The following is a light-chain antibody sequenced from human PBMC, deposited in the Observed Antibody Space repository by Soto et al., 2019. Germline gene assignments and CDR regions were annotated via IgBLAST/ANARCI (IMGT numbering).Light chain of an antibody. CDR3: QQYNNWWT. J-gene: IGKJ1*01. CDR2: GAS. V-gene: IGKV3-15*01. Sequence: EIVMTQSPATLSVSPGERATLSCRASQSVNSNLAWYQQKPGQAPRLLISGASTRATGIPARFSGSGSETEFTLTISSLQSEDFAVYYCQQYNNWWTFGQGNKVE. CDR1: QSVNSN.